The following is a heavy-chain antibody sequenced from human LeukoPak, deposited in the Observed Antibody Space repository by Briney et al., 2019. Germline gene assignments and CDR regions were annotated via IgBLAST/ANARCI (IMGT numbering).Heavy chain of an antibody. J-gene: IGHJ3*02. CDR1: GFTFSSYS. D-gene: IGHD3-22*01. V-gene: IGHV3-21*01. Sequence: PGGSPRLSCAASGFTFSSYSMNWGRQAPGKGVEWVSSISSSSSYIYYADSVKGRFTISRDNAKNSLYLQMNSLRAEDTAVYYCARGGPSSGNDAFDIWGQGTMVTVSS. CDR3: ARGGPSSGNDAFDI. CDR2: ISSSSSYI.